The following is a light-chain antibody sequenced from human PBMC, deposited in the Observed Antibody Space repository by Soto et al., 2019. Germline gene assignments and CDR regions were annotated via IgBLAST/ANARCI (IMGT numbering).Light chain of an antibody. CDR2: KVN. Sequence: QSALTQPPSASGSPGQSVAISCTGTSSDVGGYNYVSWYQQHPGKAPKLMIYKVNKRPSGVPDRFSGSESGNTASLTVSGLQAEDEADYYCSSYAGSSNVFGTGTKLTVL. CDR3: SSYAGSSNV. CDR1: SSDVGGYNY. V-gene: IGLV2-8*01. J-gene: IGLJ1*01.